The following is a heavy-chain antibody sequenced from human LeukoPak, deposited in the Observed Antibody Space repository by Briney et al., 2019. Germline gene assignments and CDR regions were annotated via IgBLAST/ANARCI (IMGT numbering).Heavy chain of an antibody. CDR1: GGSISSYY. D-gene: IGHD5-18*01. CDR3: ARARQPYYYYGMDV. J-gene: IGHJ6*02. Sequence: SETLSLTCTVSGGSISSYYWSWIRQPPGTGLEWIGYIYYSGTTNYNPSLKSRVTISVDTSKSQFSLKLNSVTAADTAVYYCARARQPYYYYGMDVWGQGTTVTVSS. CDR2: IYYSGTT. V-gene: IGHV4-59*01.